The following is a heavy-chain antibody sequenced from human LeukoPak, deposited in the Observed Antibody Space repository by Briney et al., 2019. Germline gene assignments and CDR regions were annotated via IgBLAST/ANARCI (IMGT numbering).Heavy chain of an antibody. J-gene: IGHJ4*02. V-gene: IGHV4-59*01. CDR2: IQNTGGT. CDR1: SASISSYY. Sequence: SETLSLTCTVSSASISSYYWGWIRQSPGKGLEWIGYIQNTGGTNYNPSLKSRVSISKDTSKNQFSLQVRSVTAADTAVYYCVKHGSGWSFDYWGQGTLVTVSS. D-gene: IGHD6-19*01. CDR3: VKHGSGWSFDY.